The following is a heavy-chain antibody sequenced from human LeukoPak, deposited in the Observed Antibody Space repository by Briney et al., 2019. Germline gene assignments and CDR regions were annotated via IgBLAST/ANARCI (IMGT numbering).Heavy chain of an antibody. CDR3: ARDLRSGLSFYYFDY. V-gene: IGHV1-18*01. CDR1: GYTFTSFG. D-gene: IGHD2-15*01. J-gene: IGHJ4*02. Sequence: ASVKVSCKASGYTFTSFGISWVRQAPGQGLEWMGWISAYNGNTNYAQKLQGRVTMTTDTSTDTAYMELRSLRSDDTAVYYCARDLRSGLSFYYFDYWGQGTLVTVSS. CDR2: ISAYNGNT.